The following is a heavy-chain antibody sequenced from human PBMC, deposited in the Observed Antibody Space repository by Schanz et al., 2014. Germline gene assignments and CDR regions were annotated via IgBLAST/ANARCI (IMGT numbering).Heavy chain of an antibody. D-gene: IGHD3-3*01. CDR1: GFTFSTYA. V-gene: IGHV3-30*04. CDR3: ARDKGGYYPFDY. CDR2: ISYDGSHK. Sequence: VQLVESGGGLVQPGGSLRLSCAASGFTFSTYAMNWVRQAPGKGLEWVAVISYDGSHKDYADSVKGRFTISRDNSKNTLYLQMNSLTADDTAVYYCARDKGGYYPFDYWGRGTLVTVSS. J-gene: IGHJ4*02.